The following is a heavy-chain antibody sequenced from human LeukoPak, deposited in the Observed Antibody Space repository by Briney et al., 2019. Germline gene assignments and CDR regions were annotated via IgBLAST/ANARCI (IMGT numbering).Heavy chain of an antibody. CDR3: ARDFMAAGTFDN. Sequence: SETLSLTCAVYGGSFSGYYWSWIRQPPGKGLEWIGYVSYTGSTSYDASLKSRVTISLDTSKNQFSLKLSSVTSADTAVYYCARDFMAAGTFDNWGQGTLVTVSS. D-gene: IGHD6-13*01. CDR2: VSYTGST. J-gene: IGHJ4*02. CDR1: GGSFSGYY. V-gene: IGHV4-59*01.